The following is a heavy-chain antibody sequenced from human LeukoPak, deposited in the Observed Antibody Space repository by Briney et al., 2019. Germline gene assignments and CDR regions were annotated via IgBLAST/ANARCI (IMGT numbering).Heavy chain of an antibody. D-gene: IGHD6-19*01. CDR1: GFTFSSYG. Sequence: GGSLRLSCAASGFTFSSYGMHWVRQAPGKGLEWVAFIRYDGSNKYYADSVKGRFTISRDNSKNTLYLQMNSLRAEDTAIYYCARDVGIAVAGTSFLGAFDIWGQGTMVTVSS. J-gene: IGHJ3*02. CDR2: IRYDGSNK. V-gene: IGHV3-30*02. CDR3: ARDVGIAVAGTSFLGAFDI.